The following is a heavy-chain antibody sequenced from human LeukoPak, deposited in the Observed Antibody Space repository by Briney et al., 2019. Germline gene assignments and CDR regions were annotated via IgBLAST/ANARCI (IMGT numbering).Heavy chain of an antibody. Sequence: ASVKVSCKASGYTFTSYYMHWVRQAPGQGLEWMGWINPNSGGTNYAQKFQGRVTMTRDTSISTAYMELSRLRSDDTAVYYCARWAVAGTGIDYWGQGTLVTVSS. CDR2: INPNSGGT. J-gene: IGHJ4*02. CDR1: GYTFTSYY. V-gene: IGHV1-2*02. CDR3: ARWAVAGTGIDY. D-gene: IGHD6-19*01.